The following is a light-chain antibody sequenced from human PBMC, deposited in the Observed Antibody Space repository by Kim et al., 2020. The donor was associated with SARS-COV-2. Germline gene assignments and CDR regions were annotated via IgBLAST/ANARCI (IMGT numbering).Light chain of an antibody. J-gene: IGKJ2*01. CDR1: QGIDNK. CDR3: QQYYDWPTEFT. V-gene: IGKV3-15*01. CDR2: GAS. Sequence: CPGERATLSCGASQGIDNKLNWYQQRPGQPPRLVIYGASSRAIGIPARFSGSGSGTEFTLTISSLQSEDFAVYYCQQYYDWPTEFTFGQGTKLEI.